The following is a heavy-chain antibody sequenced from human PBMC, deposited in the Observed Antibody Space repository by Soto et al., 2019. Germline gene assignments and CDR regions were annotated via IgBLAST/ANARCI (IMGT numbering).Heavy chain of an antibody. J-gene: IGHJ4*02. CDR3: ARGIISGITFY. CDR1: GFTFSNYW. CDR2: IKQDGTEK. V-gene: IGHV3-7*01. Sequence: GGSLRLSCAASGFTFSNYWMSWVRQAPGKGLEWVANIKQDGTEKYYVDSVKGRFTISRDNAKNSMYLQMSSLRAEDTAVYYCARGIISGITFYWGQGT. D-gene: IGHD3-16*01.